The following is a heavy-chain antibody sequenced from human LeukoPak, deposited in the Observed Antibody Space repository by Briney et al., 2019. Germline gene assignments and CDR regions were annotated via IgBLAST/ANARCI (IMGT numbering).Heavy chain of an antibody. Sequence: GGSLRLSCTASGFTFGDYAMSWVRQAPGKGLERVGFIRSKAYGGTTEYAASVKGRFTIARDDSKSIAYLQINSLKTEDTAVYYCTRDQLRSMVDWGQGTLVTVSS. CDR1: GFTFGDYA. J-gene: IGHJ4*02. D-gene: IGHD3-10*01. CDR3: TRDQLRSMVD. CDR2: IRSKAYGGTT. V-gene: IGHV3-49*04.